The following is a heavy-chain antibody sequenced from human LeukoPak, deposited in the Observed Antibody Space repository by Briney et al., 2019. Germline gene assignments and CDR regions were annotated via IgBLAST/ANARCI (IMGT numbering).Heavy chain of an antibody. Sequence: GGSLRLSCAASGFTFRTHDMHWVRQATGKGLEWVSGTGTTGDTYYPDSVKGRFTISREDGKNSLYLQMNNLRVGDSALYFCARGRPGSGWGTLGFDIWGQGTMVTVSS. D-gene: IGHD6-19*01. CDR3: ARGRPGSGWGTLGFDI. CDR2: TGTTGDT. J-gene: IGHJ3*02. V-gene: IGHV3-13*01. CDR1: GFTFRTHD.